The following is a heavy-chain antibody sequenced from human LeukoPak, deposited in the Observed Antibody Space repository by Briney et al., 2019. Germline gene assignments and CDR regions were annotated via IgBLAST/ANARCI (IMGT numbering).Heavy chain of an antibody. CDR1: GFTFSSYG. CDR3: ANNIGGSLDY. V-gene: IGHV3-30*18. J-gene: IGHJ4*02. CDR2: ISYDGSNK. Sequence: GGSLRLSCATSGFTFSSYGMHWVRQAPGKGLEWVAVISYDGSNKYYADSVKGQFTISRDNSKNTLYLQMNSLRAEDTAVYYCANNIGGSLDYWGQGTLVTVSS. D-gene: IGHD2-15*01.